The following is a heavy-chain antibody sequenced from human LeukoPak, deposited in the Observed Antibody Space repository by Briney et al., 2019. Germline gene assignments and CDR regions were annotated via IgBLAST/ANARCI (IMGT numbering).Heavy chain of an antibody. D-gene: IGHD2-21*02. CDR1: GFSFSNTW. J-gene: IGHJ4*02. CDR2: IKQDGSEK. Sequence: GGSLRLSCAASGFSFSNTWMSWVRQAPGKGLEWVANIKQDGSEKYYVDSVKGRFTISRDNAKNSLYLQMNSLRAEDTAVYYCARDPPYCGGDCYSDYWGQGTLVTVSS. CDR3: ARDPPYCGGDCYSDY. V-gene: IGHV3-7*03.